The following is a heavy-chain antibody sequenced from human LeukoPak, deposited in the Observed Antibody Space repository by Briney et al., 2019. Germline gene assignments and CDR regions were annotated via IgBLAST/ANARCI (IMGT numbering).Heavy chain of an antibody. CDR3: AKDPSSIAARPEKSFDY. D-gene: IGHD6-6*01. V-gene: IGHV3-23*01. J-gene: IGHJ4*02. Sequence: RGSLRLSCAASGFTFSSYAMSWVRQAPGKGLEWVSAISGSGGSTYYADSVKGRFTISRDNSKNTLYLQMNSLRAEDTAVYYCAKDPSSIAARPEKSFDYWGQGTLVTVSS. CDR2: ISGSGGST. CDR1: GFTFSSYA.